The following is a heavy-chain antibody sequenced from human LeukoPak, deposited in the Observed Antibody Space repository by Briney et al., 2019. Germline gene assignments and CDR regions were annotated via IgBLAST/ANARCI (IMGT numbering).Heavy chain of an antibody. CDR2: ISSSSRYI. D-gene: IGHD6-19*01. Sequence: PGGSLRLSCAPSGFTLSSYSMNWVRQAPGKGLEGVSSISSSSRYIYYADSVKGLFTIPRENSKNNLYLQMNSLRAKHTIVYYCAKDRSVHSSGWPTPFDYWGQGTLVTVSS. CDR1: GFTLSSYS. V-gene: IGHV3-21*04. J-gene: IGHJ4*02. CDR3: AKDRSVHSSGWPTPFDY.